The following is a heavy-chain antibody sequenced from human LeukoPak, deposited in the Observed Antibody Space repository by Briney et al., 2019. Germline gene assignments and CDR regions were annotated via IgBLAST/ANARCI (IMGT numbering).Heavy chain of an antibody. V-gene: IGHV1-2*02. J-gene: IGHJ4*02. D-gene: IGHD1-26*01. Sequence: GASVKVSCKASGYTFTGYYIHWVRQAPGQGLEWMGWINPKSGGTNYAPKFQGRVTMTRDTSISTAYMELSRLRSDDSAVYYCAREGNVGELLDYWGQGTLVTVSS. CDR1: GYTFTGYY. CDR2: INPKSGGT. CDR3: AREGNVGELLDY.